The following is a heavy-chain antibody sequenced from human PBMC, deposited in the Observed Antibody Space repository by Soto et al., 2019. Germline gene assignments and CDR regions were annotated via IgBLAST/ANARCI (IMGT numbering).Heavy chain of an antibody. D-gene: IGHD5-12*01. CDR3: AREREPESREYSGYDPRFAY. J-gene: IGHJ4*02. CDR2: ISAYNGNT. Sequence: QVQLVQSGAEVKKPGASVKVSCKASGYTFTSYGISWVRQAPGQGLEWMGWISAYNGNTNYAQKLQGRVTMTTDTGTSTAYMELRSLRYDDTALYNCAREREPESREYSGYDPRFAYWGQGTLVTVSS. CDR1: GYTFTSYG. V-gene: IGHV1-18*01.